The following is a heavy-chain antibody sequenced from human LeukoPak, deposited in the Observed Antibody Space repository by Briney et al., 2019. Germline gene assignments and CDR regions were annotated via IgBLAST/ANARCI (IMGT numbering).Heavy chain of an antibody. CDR1: GFTFSSYA. CDR2: ISGSGGST. CDR3: ARANSIYYDSSGLDY. J-gene: IGHJ4*02. Sequence: PGGSLRLSCAASGFTFSSYAMSWVRQAPGKGLEWVSAISGSGGSTYYADSVKGRFTISRDNSKNTLYLQMNSLRAEDTAVYYCARANSIYYDSSGLDYWGQGTLVTVSS. D-gene: IGHD3-22*01. V-gene: IGHV3-23*01.